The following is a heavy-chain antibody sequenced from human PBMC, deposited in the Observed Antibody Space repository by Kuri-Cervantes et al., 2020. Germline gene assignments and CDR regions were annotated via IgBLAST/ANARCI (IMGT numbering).Heavy chain of an antibody. CDR3: ARDANYYDSSGYYYGFDY. V-gene: IGHV3-23*01. Sequence: GKSLKISCAASGFTFGSYAMSWVRQAPGKGLEWVSAISGSGGSTYYADSVKGRFTISRDNSKNTLYLQMNSLRAEDTAVYYCARDANYYDSSGYYYGFDYWGQGTLVTVSS. CDR1: GFTFGSYA. D-gene: IGHD3-22*01. J-gene: IGHJ4*02. CDR2: ISGSGGST.